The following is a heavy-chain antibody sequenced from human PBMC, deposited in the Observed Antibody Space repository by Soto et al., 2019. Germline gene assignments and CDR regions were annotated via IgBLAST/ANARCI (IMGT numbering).Heavy chain of an antibody. J-gene: IGHJ4*02. CDR1: GFTFSSYA. CDR2: ISGSGGST. D-gene: IGHD2-15*01. Sequence: EVQLLESGGGLVQPGGSLRLSCAASGFTFSSYAMSWVRQAPGKGLEWVSAISGSGGSTYYADSVKGRFTISRDNSKNTLYLQMNSLRAEDTAVYYCAHRYRGYCSGGSCYDYWGQGTLVTVSS. V-gene: IGHV3-23*01. CDR3: AHRYRGYCSGGSCYDY.